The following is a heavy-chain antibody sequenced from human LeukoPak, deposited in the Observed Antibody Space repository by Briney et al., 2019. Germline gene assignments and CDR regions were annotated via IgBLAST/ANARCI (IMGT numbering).Heavy chain of an antibody. CDR3: ARLVPPKYYYDSSGYYYGDY. V-gene: IGHV4-39*01. J-gene: IGHJ4*02. CDR1: GGSISSSSYY. CDR2: IYYSGST. D-gene: IGHD3-22*01. Sequence: PSETLSLTCTVSGGSISSSSYYWGWIRQPPGKGLEWIGSIYYSGSTYYNPSLKSRVTISVDTPKNQFSLKLSSVTAADTAVYYCARLVPPKYYYDSSGYYYGDYWGQGTLVTVSS.